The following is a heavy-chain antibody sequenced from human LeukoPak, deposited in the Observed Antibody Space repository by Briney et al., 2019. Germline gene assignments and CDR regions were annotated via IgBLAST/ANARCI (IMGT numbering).Heavy chain of an antibody. Sequence: SDTLSLTCAVYGGSFSGYYWSWIRQPPGKGLEWMGEINHSGCTNYNPPLKSRVTISVDTSKNQFSLKLSSVTAADTAVYYCAREGDGGSGSFHLDYWGQGTLVTVSS. V-gene: IGHV4-34*01. CDR1: GGSFSGYY. CDR2: INHSGCT. CDR3: AREGDGGSGSFHLDY. D-gene: IGHD3-10*01. J-gene: IGHJ4*02.